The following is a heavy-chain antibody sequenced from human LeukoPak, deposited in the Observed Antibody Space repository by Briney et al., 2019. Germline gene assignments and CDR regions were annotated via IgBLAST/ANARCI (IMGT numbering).Heavy chain of an antibody. CDR2: TYGSGST. V-gene: IGHV4-59*01. CDR1: GDSIRSYY. D-gene: IGHD6-6*01. J-gene: IGHJ4*02. CDR3: ARSPSSSPYFDY. Sequence: SETLSLTCTVSGDSIRSYYWSWIRQAPGKGLEWVGYTYGSGSTNYSPSLKSRVTISVDMSKNQFSLKLSSVTAAETAVYYCARSPSSSPYFDYWGQGTLVTVSS.